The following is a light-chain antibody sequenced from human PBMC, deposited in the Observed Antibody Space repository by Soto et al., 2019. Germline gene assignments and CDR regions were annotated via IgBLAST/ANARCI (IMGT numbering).Light chain of an antibody. CDR2: EVS. J-gene: IGLJ2*01. V-gene: IGLV2-8*01. CDR1: SSGVGGYNY. CDR3: SSYSASNNLGV. Sequence: QSALTQPPSSSGSPGQSVTISCIGTSSGVGGYNYVSWYQQHPGKSTKLMIYEVSKRPSGVPDRFSGSKSGNTASLTVSRLKAEDEADYYCSSYSASNNLGVFGGVPTLTVL.